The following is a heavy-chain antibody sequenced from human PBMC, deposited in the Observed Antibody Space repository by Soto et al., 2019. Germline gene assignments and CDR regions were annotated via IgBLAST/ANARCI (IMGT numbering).Heavy chain of an antibody. CDR3: ARDKYYYETSGYRIFDH. CDR1: GSSMSSGPL. CDR2: IYHTGNT. J-gene: IGHJ4*02. V-gene: IGHV4-38-2*02. Sequence: SETLSLTCAVSGSSMSSGPLLGWIRQSPGKGLEWIGSIYHTGNTFYSPSLQSRVSIALDTSKNQFSLTLTSVTAADTAVYYCARDKYYYETSGYRIFDHWGQGILVTVSS. D-gene: IGHD3-22*01.